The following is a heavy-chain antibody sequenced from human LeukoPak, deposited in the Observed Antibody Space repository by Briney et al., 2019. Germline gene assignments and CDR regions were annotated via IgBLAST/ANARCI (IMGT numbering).Heavy chain of an antibody. CDR3: ARGGMATIDY. D-gene: IGHD5-24*01. CDR2: INPSGGST. Sequence: ASVKVSCKASGYTFTSYYMHWVRQAPGQGLEWMGIINPSGGSTSYAQKFQGRVIMIRDMSTSTVYMELSSLRSEDTAVYYCARGGMATIDYWGQGTLVTVSS. CDR1: GYTFTSYY. V-gene: IGHV1-46*01. J-gene: IGHJ4*02.